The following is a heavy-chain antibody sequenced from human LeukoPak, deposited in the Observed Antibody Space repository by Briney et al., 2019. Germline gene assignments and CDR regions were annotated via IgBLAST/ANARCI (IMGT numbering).Heavy chain of an antibody. Sequence: PSETLSLTCTVSGGSISSYYWSWIRQPAGKGLEWIGRIYTSGSTNYNPSLKSRVTMSVDTSKNQFSLQLSSVTDAETAVYYCASARTTAFMDVWGKGTTVTVSS. CDR1: GGSISSYY. CDR2: IYTSGST. J-gene: IGHJ6*04. CDR3: ASARTTAFMDV. D-gene: IGHD2-2*01. V-gene: IGHV4-4*07.